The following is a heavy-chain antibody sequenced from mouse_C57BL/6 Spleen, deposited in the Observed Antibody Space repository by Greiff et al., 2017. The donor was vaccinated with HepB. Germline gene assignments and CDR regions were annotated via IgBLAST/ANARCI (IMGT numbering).Heavy chain of an antibody. Sequence: QVQLKESGPELVKPGASVKISCKASGYAFSSSWMNWVKQRPGKGLEWIGRIYPGDGDTNYNGKFKGKATLTADKSSSTAYMHLSSLTSEDSAVYFCARRRIYYDSMDYWGQGTSVTVSS. V-gene: IGHV1-82*01. CDR3: ARRRIYYDSMDY. CDR1: GYAFSSSW. D-gene: IGHD2-4*01. CDR2: IYPGDGDT. J-gene: IGHJ4*01.